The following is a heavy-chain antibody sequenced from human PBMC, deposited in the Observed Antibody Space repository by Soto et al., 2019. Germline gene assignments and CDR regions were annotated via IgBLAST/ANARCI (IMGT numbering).Heavy chain of an antibody. CDR1: GFIFTNYG. CDR2: IWFDGGIR. V-gene: IGHV3-33*01. CDR3: ARVGDGNNQYFDY. J-gene: IGHJ4*02. D-gene: IGHD1-26*01. Sequence: QVQLVESGGGVVQPGRSLRLSCAASGFIFTNYGMHWVRQAPGKGLERVAIIWFDGGIRYYADSVKGRFTISRDNXKNTLHLHMNSLRVEDTAVYYCARVGDGNNQYFDYWGQGTLVTVSS.